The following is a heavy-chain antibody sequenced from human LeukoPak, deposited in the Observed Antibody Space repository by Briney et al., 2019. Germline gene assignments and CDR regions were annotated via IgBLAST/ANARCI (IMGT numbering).Heavy chain of an antibody. V-gene: IGHV1-8*01. Sequence: GASVTVSCTASGYTFTIYDINWVRQATGQGLEWMGWMNPNSGNTGYAQKFQGRVTMTRNTSISTAYMELSSLRSEDTAVYYCAREDIVVVPAAFDPTLYYYYGMDVWGQGTTVTVSS. CDR2: MNPNSGNT. CDR1: GYTFTIYD. D-gene: IGHD2-2*01. CDR3: AREDIVVVPAAFDPTLYYYYGMDV. J-gene: IGHJ6*02.